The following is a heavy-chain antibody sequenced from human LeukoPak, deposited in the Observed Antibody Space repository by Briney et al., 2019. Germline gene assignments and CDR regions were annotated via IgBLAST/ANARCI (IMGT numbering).Heavy chain of an antibody. CDR1: GGSISSSSYY. J-gene: IGHJ4*02. Sequence: SETLSLTCTVSGGSISSSSYYWGWIRQPPGKELEWIGYVDYSGSTNYNPSLKSRLTISIDTSKNQFSLKLSSVTAADTAVYYCATHFRGGSLPSDYWGQGTLVTVSS. CDR3: ATHFRGGSLPSDY. D-gene: IGHD2-15*01. V-gene: IGHV4-61*05. CDR2: VDYSGST.